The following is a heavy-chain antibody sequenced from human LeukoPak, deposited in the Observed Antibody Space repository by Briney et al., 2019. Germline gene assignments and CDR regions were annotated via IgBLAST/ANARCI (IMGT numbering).Heavy chain of an antibody. V-gene: IGHV3-49*04. CDR2: IRSKAYGGTT. CDR3: TRPDRFFYYFDY. Sequence: GGTLRLSCTASGFTFGDYAMSWVRQAPGKGLEWVGFIRSKAYGGTTEYAASVKGRFTISRDDSKSIAYLQMNSLKTEDTAVYYCTRPDRFFYYFDYWGQRTLVTVSS. D-gene: IGHD1-14*01. CDR1: GFTFGDYA. J-gene: IGHJ4*02.